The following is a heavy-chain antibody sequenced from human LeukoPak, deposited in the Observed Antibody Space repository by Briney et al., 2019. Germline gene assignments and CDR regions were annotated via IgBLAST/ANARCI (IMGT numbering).Heavy chain of an antibody. CDR2: IYYSGST. CDR1: GGSISSYY. CDR3: ARHIPYYDFWSGYYSSAFDI. Sequence: SETLSLTCTVSGGSISSYYWSWIRQPPGKGLEWIGYIYYSGSTNYNPSLKSRVTISVDTSKNQFSLKLSSVTAADTAVYYCARHIPYYDFWSGYYSSAFDIWGQGTMVTVSS. V-gene: IGHV4-59*08. D-gene: IGHD3-3*01. J-gene: IGHJ3*02.